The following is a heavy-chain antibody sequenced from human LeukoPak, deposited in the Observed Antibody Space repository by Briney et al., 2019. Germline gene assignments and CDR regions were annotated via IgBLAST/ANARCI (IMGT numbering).Heavy chain of an antibody. CDR1: GGSISSGDYY. Sequence: SQTLSLTCTVSGGSISSGDYYWSWIRQPPGKGLEWIGYIYYSGSTSYNPSLKSRVTISVDTSKNQFSLKLSSVTAADTAVYYCARTSTYYDFWSGYRDFDYWGQGTLVTVSS. J-gene: IGHJ4*02. D-gene: IGHD3-3*01. CDR3: ARTSTYYDFWSGYRDFDY. V-gene: IGHV4-30-4*08. CDR2: IYYSGST.